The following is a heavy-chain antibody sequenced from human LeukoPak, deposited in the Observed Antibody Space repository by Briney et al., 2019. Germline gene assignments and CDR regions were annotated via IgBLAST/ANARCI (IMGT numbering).Heavy chain of an antibody. J-gene: IGHJ3*02. V-gene: IGHV3-53*01. CDR2: IYSGGST. D-gene: IGHD5/OR15-5a*01. Sequence: GGSLRLSCAASGFTFSSNYMNWVRQAPGKGLEWVSIIYSGGSTYYADSVTGRFTISRDNSKNTLYLQMNSLRAEDTAVYYCARSNDAFDIWGQGTMVTVSS. CDR1: GFTFSSNY. CDR3: ARSNDAFDI.